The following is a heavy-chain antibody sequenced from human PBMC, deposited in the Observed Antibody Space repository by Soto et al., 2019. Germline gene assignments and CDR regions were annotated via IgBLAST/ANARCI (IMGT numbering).Heavy chain of an antibody. D-gene: IGHD6-19*01. V-gene: IGHV3-33*01. J-gene: IGHJ4*02. CDR1: GFTFSSYG. CDR3: ARDQQWLVRFYFDF. CDR2: IWYDGSNK. Sequence: QVQLVESGGGVVQPGTSLRLSCAASGFTFSSYGMHWVRQAPGKGLEGVAVIWYDGSNKYYADSVKGRFTISRDNSKNTLYLQMNSLRAEDTAVYYCARDQQWLVRFYFDFWGQGTLVTVSS.